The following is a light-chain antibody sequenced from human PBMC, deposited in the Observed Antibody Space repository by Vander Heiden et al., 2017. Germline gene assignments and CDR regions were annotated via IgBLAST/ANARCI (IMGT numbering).Light chain of an antibody. CDR1: ALPKQY. J-gene: IGLJ3*02. V-gene: IGLV3-25*03. CDR2: KDS. Sequence: SYELTQPPSVSVSPGQTARITCSGDALPKQYAYWYQQKPGQAPVLVIYKDSERPSGIPERFSGASSGTTVTLIISGVQAEDEADYYCQSADSSGTSPGVFGGGTKLTVL. CDR3: QSADSSGTSPGV.